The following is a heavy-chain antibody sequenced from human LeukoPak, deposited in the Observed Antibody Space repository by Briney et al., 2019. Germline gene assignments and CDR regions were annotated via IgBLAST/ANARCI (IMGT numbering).Heavy chain of an antibody. D-gene: IGHD2-8*01. CDR2: IWYGGSNK. CDR3: AKDVGGKSVGSYAFDI. J-gene: IGHJ3*02. Sequence: HPGGSLRLSCAASGFTFSSYGMHWVRQAPGKGLEWVAVIWYGGSNKYYADSVKGRFTISRDNSKNTLYLQMNSLRAEDTAVYYCAKDVGGKSVGSYAFDIWGQGTMVTVSS. V-gene: IGHV3-30*02. CDR1: GFTFSSYG.